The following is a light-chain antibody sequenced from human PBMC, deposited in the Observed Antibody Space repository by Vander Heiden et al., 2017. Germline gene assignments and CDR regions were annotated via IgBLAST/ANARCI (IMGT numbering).Light chain of an antibody. J-gene: IGLJ3*02. Sequence: SYVLTQPPSVSVAPGQTARITCGGNNMGSKSVHWYQQKPGQAPVLVVYDDSDRPSGVPERFSGSNSGNTATLTILRVEAGDEADYSCQVWDKSGDPHWVFGGGTKLTVL. CDR3: QVWDKSGDPHWV. CDR2: DDS. V-gene: IGLV3-21*02. CDR1: NMGSKS.